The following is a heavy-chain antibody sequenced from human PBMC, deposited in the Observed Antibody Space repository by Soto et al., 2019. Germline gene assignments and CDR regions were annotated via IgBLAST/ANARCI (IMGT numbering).Heavy chain of an antibody. V-gene: IGHV4-39*01. CDR2: VYFSGST. D-gene: IGHD2-21*01. CDR1: GGSIITNRYY. CDR3: ARHPIVVVEADLWGAFDI. Sequence: QLQLQESGPGLVKPSETLSLTCTVSGGSIITNRYYWGWIRLAPGKGLQWIGTVYFSGSTYYNPSLKTRLTMSVDTSKNQFSLRLSPVTAADTAVYYCARHPIVVVEADLWGAFDIWGQGTTVTVSS. J-gene: IGHJ3*02.